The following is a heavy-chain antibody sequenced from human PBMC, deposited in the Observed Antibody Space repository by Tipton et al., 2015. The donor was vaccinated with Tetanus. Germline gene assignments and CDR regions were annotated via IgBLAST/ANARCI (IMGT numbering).Heavy chain of an antibody. CDR3: AKDPGPGGNPCFCQGMDA. D-gene: IGHD4-23*01. CDR1: GFRFSTYA. V-gene: IGHV3-23*01. Sequence: SLRLSCIASGFRFSTYAMAWVRQAPGQGLEWVSAISGAGGSKHYADFVEGPFTITMDNSKDTLYLQMTGLSDEATAAYSCAKDPGPGGNPCFCQGMDAWGQGATDIVSS. J-gene: IGHJ6*02. CDR2: ISGAGGSK.